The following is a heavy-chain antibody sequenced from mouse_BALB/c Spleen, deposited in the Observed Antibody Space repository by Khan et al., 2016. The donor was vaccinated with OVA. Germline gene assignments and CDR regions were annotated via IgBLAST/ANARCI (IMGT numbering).Heavy chain of an antibody. V-gene: IGHV14-3*02. J-gene: IGHJ2*01. CDR3: ARMAKN. CDR2: IDPPNGNT. Sequence: VQLKESGPGLVKPAPTVKLSCTASGLYIKDTYMHWLNQWPEQGLEWIGRIDPPNGNTKNDPKFQGKATITADTYTLIAYLKPMSLSSRDTAVYSCARMAKNWGQGTTLTVSS. CDR1: GLYIKDTY.